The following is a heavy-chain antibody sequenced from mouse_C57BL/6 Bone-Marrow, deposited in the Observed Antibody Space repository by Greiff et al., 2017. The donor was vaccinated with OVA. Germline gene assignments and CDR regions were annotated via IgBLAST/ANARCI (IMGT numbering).Heavy chain of an antibody. CDR3: ADIYYGKNYAMDY. CDR2: INPDSSTI. J-gene: IGHJ4*01. Sequence: EVKLVESGGGLVQPGGSLKLSCAASGIDFSRYWMSWVRRAPGKGLEWIGEINPDSSTINYAPSLKDKFIISRDNAKNTLYLQMSKVRSEDTALYYCADIYYGKNYAMDYWGQGTSVTVSS. CDR1: GIDFSRYW. D-gene: IGHD2-1*01. V-gene: IGHV4-1*01.